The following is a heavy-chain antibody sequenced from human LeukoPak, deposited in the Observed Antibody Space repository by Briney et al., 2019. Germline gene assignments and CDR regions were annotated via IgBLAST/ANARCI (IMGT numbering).Heavy chain of an antibody. CDR1: GYTFTSYD. V-gene: IGHV1-2*02. Sequence: ASVKVSCKASGYTFTSYDINWVRQATGQGLEWMGWMNPNSGGTNYAQKFQGRVTMTRDTSISTAYMELSRLRSDDTAVYYCARVSYDSSGYYRPFDYWGQGTLVTVSS. CDR3: ARVSYDSSGYYRPFDY. J-gene: IGHJ4*02. D-gene: IGHD3-22*01. CDR2: MNPNSGGT.